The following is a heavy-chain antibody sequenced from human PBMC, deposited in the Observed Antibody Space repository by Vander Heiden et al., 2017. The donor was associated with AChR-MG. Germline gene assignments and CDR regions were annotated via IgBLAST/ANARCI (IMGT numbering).Heavy chain of an antibody. D-gene: IGHD3-22*01. CDR3: ARHRGYYDNTGYSFDGFDV. J-gene: IGHJ3*01. CDR1: GASISSDNCY. CDR2: LYYGGST. V-gene: IGHV4-39*01. Sequence: QLHLQASGPGLVKSSETLSLTCSVSGASISSDNCYWGWLRQPPGKGLEWIGSLYYGGSTHSNPSLRSRLTISVDMSKNDLSLKLNSVTAADTAVYYCARHRGYYDNTGYSFDGFDVWDQGTLVTVAS.